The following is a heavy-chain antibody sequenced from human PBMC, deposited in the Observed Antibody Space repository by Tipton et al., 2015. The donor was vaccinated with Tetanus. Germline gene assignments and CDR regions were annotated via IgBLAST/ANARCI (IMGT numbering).Heavy chain of an antibody. V-gene: IGHV3-23*01. CDR3: AKEGLSAFDY. J-gene: IGHJ4*02. CDR1: GFTFSSYA. D-gene: IGHD6-13*01. CDR2: ISEIGGIT. Sequence: SLRLSCAASGFTFSSYAMSWVRQAPGKGLEWVSGISEIGGITYYADSVKGRFTISRDSSKNTLYLQMNSLRAEDTAVYYCAKEGLSAFDYWGQGTLVSVSS.